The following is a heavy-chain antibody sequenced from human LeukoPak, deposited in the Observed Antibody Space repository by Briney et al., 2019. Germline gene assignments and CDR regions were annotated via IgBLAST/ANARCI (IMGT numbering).Heavy chain of an antibody. Sequence: SETLSLTCTVSGGSISSYYWSWIRQPPGKGLEWIGYIYYSGSTNYNPSLKSRVTISVDTSKNQFSLKLSSVTAADTAVYYCAREGYGDYGTSNYYYYYMGVWGKGTTVTVSS. J-gene: IGHJ6*03. CDR2: IYYSGST. D-gene: IGHD4-17*01. V-gene: IGHV4-59*01. CDR3: AREGYGDYGTSNYYYYYMGV. CDR1: GGSISSYY.